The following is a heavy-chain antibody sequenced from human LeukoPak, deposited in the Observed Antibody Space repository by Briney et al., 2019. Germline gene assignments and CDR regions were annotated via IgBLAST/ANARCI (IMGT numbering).Heavy chain of an antibody. V-gene: IGHV1-2*02. CDR3: ARAGYCSGGSCEYYYYYGMDV. J-gene: IGHJ6*02. Sequence: ASVKVSCKASAYTFTSYTMHWVRQAPGQRLEWMGWINPNSGGTNYAQKFQGRVTMTRDTSISTAYMELSRLRSDDTAVYYCARAGYCSGGSCEYYYYYGMDVWGQGTTVTVSS. CDR2: INPNSGGT. CDR1: AYTFTSYT. D-gene: IGHD2-15*01.